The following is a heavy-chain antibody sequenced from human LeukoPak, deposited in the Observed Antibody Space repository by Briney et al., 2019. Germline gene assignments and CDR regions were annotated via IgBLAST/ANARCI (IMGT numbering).Heavy chain of an antibody. J-gene: IGHJ3*02. CDR1: GFTFSSYW. CDR3: ARNLHYDSSGYRAFDI. V-gene: IGHV3-7*01. D-gene: IGHD3-22*01. CDR2: INHDGSEK. Sequence: GGSLRLSCVASGFTFSSYWMIWVRQAPGKGLEWVANINHDGSEKYYVDSVKGRFTISRDNAKNSLYLQMNSLRAEDTAVFYCARNLHYDSSGYRAFDIWGQGTMVTVSS.